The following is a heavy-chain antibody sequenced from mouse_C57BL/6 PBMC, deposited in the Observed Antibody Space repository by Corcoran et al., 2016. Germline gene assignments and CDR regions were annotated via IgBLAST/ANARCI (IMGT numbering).Heavy chain of an antibody. D-gene: IGHD1-1*01. Sequence: QVQLQQSGPELVKPGASVKLSCKASGYTFTSYDINWVKQRPGQGLEWIGWIYPRDGSTKYNEKFKGKATLTVDTSSSTAYMELHSLTSEDSAVYFCARRGRGTVASYYAMDYWGQGTSVTVSS. CDR2: IYPRDGST. J-gene: IGHJ4*01. CDR3: ARRGRGTVASYYAMDY. V-gene: IGHV1-85*01. CDR1: GYTFTSYD.